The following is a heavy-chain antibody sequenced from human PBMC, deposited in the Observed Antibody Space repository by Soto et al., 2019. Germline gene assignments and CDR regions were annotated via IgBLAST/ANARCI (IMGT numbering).Heavy chain of an antibody. D-gene: IGHD1-26*01. CDR1: GYSISSGYY. V-gene: IGHV4-38-2*01. Sequence: KPSETLSLTCAVSGYSISSGYYWGWIRQPPGKGLEWIGSFYHSGSTYYNPSLKSRVTISVDTSKNQFSLKLSSVTAADTAVYYCARGPAWGGSYLDVVAFDIWGQGTMVTVSS. J-gene: IGHJ3*02. CDR2: FYHSGST. CDR3: ARGPAWGGSYLDVVAFDI.